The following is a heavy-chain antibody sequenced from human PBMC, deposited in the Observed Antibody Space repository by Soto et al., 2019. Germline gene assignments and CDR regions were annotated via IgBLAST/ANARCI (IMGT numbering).Heavy chain of an antibody. CDR3: ARGAYNYVWGSYRHKYYFDY. J-gene: IGHJ4*02. Sequence: PSETLSLTCTVSGGSVSSGSYYWSWIRQPPGKGLEWIGYIYYSGSTNYNPSLKSRVTISVDTSKNQFSLKLSSVTAADTAVYYCARGAYNYVWGSYRHKYYFDYWGQGTLVTVSS. CDR1: GGSVSSGSYY. V-gene: IGHV4-61*01. D-gene: IGHD3-16*02. CDR2: IYYSGST.